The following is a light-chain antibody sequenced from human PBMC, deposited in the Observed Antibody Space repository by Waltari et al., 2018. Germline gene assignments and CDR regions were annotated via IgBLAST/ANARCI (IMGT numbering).Light chain of an antibody. J-gene: IGKJ4*01. V-gene: IGKV2-28*01. CDR1: QSLLQSNGYKY. CDR3: MQGKDLPLT. CDR2: LGS. Sequence: DIVMTQSPLSLAVTPGEPASISFRFSQSLLQSNGYKYLDWYLQKPGQSPQLLIYLGSNRASGVPDRFSGSGSGTDFTLKISRVEAEDVGIYFCMQGKDLPLTFGGGTKVDI.